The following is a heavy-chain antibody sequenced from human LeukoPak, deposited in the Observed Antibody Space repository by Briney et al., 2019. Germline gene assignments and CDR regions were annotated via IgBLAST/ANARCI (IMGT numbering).Heavy chain of an antibody. Sequence: GGSLRLSCAASGFTFSSYAMSWVRQAPGKGLERVSAISGSGGSTYYADSVKGRFTISRDNSKNTLYLQMNSLRAEDTAVYYCANLDIVVVPAALYGMDVWGQGTTVTVSS. CDR2: ISGSGGST. D-gene: IGHD2-2*01. V-gene: IGHV3-23*01. J-gene: IGHJ6*02. CDR3: ANLDIVVVPAALYGMDV. CDR1: GFTFSSYA.